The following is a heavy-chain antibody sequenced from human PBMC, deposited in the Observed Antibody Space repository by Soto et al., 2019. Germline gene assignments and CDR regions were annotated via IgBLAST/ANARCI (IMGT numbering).Heavy chain of an antibody. Sequence: EVQLVESGGGLVQPGGSLRLSCAASGFIFSSYWMHWVRQAPGKGLVWVSRINSDGSRSYADSVKGRFTISRDNAKNTLYLQMNSLRAEDTAVYHCVREGGHIVDGFDYWGQGTLVTVSS. CDR3: VREGGHIVDGFDY. CDR2: INSDGSR. J-gene: IGHJ4*02. CDR1: GFIFSSYW. V-gene: IGHV3-74*01. D-gene: IGHD2-21*01.